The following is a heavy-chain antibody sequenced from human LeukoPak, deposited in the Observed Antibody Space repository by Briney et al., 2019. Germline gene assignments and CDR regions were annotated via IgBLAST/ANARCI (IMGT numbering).Heavy chain of an antibody. V-gene: IGHV7-4-1*02. J-gene: IGHJ5*02. Sequence: ASVKVSCKASGYTFTSYAINWVRQAPGQGLEWMGWINTITGNPTYAQGFTGRFVFSLDTSVTTAYLQISSLEVEDTAVYYCARDHGSQRYWFDPWGQGTLVTVSS. D-gene: IGHD1-26*01. CDR1: GYTFTSYA. CDR3: ARDHGSQRYWFDP. CDR2: INTITGNP.